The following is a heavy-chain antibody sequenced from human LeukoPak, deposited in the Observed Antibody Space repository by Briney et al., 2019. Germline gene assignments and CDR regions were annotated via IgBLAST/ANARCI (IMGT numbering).Heavy chain of an antibody. V-gene: IGHV4-39*01. CDR1: GGSISSSSYY. CDR3: ARGNRITRGSYY. J-gene: IGHJ4*02. Sequence: SSETLSLTCTVSGGSISSSSYYWGWIRQPPGKGLEWIGSIYYSGSTYYNPSLKSRVTISVDTSKNQFSLKLNSVTAADTAVYYCARGNRITRGSYYWGQGTLVTVSS. D-gene: IGHD3-3*01. CDR2: IYYSGST.